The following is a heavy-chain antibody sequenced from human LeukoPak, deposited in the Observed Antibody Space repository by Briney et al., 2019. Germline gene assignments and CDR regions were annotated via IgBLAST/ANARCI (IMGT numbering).Heavy chain of an antibody. CDR2: IMPLFGTA. CDR3: ARDVHGDYGSGWFDP. V-gene: IGHV1-69*05. CDR1: GGTFNNSA. Sequence: SVKVSCKTSGGTFNNSAISWVRQAPGQGLEWLGGIMPLFGTAGYAQESQGRVTITKDESTRTVYLELTSLTSDDTAVYYCARDVHGDYGSGWFDPWGQGTLVSVSS. D-gene: IGHD4-17*01. J-gene: IGHJ5*02.